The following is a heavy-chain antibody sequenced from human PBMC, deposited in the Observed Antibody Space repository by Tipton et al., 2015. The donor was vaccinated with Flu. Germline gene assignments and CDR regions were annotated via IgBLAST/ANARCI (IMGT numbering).Heavy chain of an antibody. CDR1: GGPITSGSDY. V-gene: IGHV4-31*03. J-gene: IGHJ2*01. Sequence: TLSLTCTVSGGPITSGSDYWSWTRQHPGKGLEWIGHIYYIGPTNYNPPLKSRVTISMDTPKNQFSLKLSSMTAADTAVYYCARMEWTVTTPRYFDLWGRGALVTVSS. CDR2: IYYIGPT. CDR3: ARMEWTVTTPRYFDL. D-gene: IGHD4-17*01.